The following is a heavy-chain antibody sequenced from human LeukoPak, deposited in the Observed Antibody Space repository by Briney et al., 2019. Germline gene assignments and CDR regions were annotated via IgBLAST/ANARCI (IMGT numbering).Heavy chain of an antibody. D-gene: IGHD2-15*01. J-gene: IGHJ4*02. V-gene: IGHV4-39*07. CDR1: GGSISSSSYF. CDR2: IQYSGST. Sequence: ETLSLTCTVSGGSISSSSYFWGWIRQPPGKGLEWIGSIQYSGSTYYNPSLKSRITISVDTSKSQFSLKLSSVTAADTAVYHCARGIGEWGQGTLVTVSS. CDR3: ARGIGE.